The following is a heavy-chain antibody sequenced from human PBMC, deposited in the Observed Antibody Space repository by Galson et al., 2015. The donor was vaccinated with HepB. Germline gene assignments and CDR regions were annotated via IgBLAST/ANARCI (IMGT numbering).Heavy chain of an antibody. V-gene: IGHV3-66*02. CDR2: IYSGGST. Sequence: LRLSCAASGFTVSSNYMSWVRQAPGKGLEWVSVIYSGGSTYYADSVKGRFTISRDNSKNTLYLQMNSLRAEDTAVYYCAPYLALAAAGAHYYYGMDVWGQGTTVTVSS. CDR1: GFTVSSNY. CDR3: APYLALAAAGAHYYYGMDV. D-gene: IGHD6-13*01. J-gene: IGHJ6*02.